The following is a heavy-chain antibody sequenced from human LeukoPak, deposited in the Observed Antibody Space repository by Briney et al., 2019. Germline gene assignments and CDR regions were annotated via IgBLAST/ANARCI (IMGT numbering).Heavy chain of an antibody. Sequence: GGSLRLSCAASGFTFDDYGMSWVRQAPGKGLEWVSGINWNGGSTGYADSVKGRFTISRDNSKNTLYLQMNSLRAEDTAVYYCAKDPDDSSGYYFDYWGQGTLVTVSS. J-gene: IGHJ4*02. CDR1: GFTFDDYG. V-gene: IGHV3-20*04. CDR3: AKDPDDSSGYYFDY. CDR2: INWNGGST. D-gene: IGHD3-22*01.